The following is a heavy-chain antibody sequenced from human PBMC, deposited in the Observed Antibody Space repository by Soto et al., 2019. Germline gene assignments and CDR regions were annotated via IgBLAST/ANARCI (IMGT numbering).Heavy chain of an antibody. CDR2: IYHSGST. Sequence: QLQLQESGSGLVKPSQTLSLTCAVSGGSISSGGYSWSWIRQPPGKGLEWIGYIYHSGSTYYNPSFKSRVTLSXDXSKNQFSLKLSSVTAADPAVYYCARAGGLGAVAADYWGQGTLVTVSS. CDR1: GGSISSGGYS. D-gene: IGHD6-19*01. V-gene: IGHV4-30-2*01. J-gene: IGHJ4*02. CDR3: ARAGGLGAVAADY.